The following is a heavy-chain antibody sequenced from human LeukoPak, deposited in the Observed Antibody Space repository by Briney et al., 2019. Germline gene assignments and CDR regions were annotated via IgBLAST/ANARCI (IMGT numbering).Heavy chain of an antibody. CDR3: AKHSDCSGSTCYKFDY. CDR1: GFTFSSYA. J-gene: IGHJ4*02. V-gene: IGHV3-23*01. CDR2: IIGSGGST. D-gene: IGHD2-15*01. Sequence: GGSLRLSCAASGFTFSSYAMNWVRQAPGKGLEWVSFIIGSGGSTNYADSVKGRFTSSRDNSKNTVYLQMNTLRAEDTALYYCAKHSDCSGSTCYKFDYWGQGSLVTASS.